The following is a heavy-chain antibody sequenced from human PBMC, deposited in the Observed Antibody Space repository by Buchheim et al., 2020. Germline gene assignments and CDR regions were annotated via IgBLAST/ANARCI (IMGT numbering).Heavy chain of an antibody. J-gene: IGHJ4*02. CDR3: AKDRGYSRPPYGFDY. D-gene: IGHD6-13*01. CDR2: VSGGGGST. V-gene: IGHV3-23*01. Sequence: EVQVLESGGGLVQPGGSLRLSCAASGFTFSDYAMSWVRQAPGKGLEWVSGVSGGGGSTYHADSVKGRFTIPRDNSKNTLYLEMNSLRTEDTAVYYCAKDRGYSRPPYGFDYWGQGTL. CDR1: GFTFSDYA.